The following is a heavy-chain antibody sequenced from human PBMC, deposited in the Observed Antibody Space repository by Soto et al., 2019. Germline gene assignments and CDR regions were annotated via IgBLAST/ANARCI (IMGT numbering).Heavy chain of an antibody. CDR1: GFTVSSNY. D-gene: IGHD6-19*01. CDR2: IYSGGST. Sequence: EVQLVESGGGLVQPGGSLRLSCAASGFTVSSNYMSWVRQAPANGMEWVSIIYSGGSTYYGDSVKSRLTISRHNSKNTLYLQMNSLTAEDTGVYYCARDRSSTGWLDDFDIWGRGTMVTVSS. V-gene: IGHV3-53*04. CDR3: ARDRSSTGWLDDFDI. J-gene: IGHJ3*02.